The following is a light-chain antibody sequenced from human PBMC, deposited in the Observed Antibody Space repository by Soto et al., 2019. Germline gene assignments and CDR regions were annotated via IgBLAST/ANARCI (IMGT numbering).Light chain of an antibody. V-gene: IGLV2-14*01. CDR1: SSDVGGYNY. CDR3: ISYTSSSTYYV. CDR2: EVS. J-gene: IGLJ1*01. Sequence: ALTQPASVSGSPGQSITISCTGTSSDVGGYNYVAWYQQHPGKVPRLMIYEVSNRPSGVSNRFSGSKSGSTASLTISGLQAEDEADYYCISYTSSSTYYVFGTGTKVTVL.